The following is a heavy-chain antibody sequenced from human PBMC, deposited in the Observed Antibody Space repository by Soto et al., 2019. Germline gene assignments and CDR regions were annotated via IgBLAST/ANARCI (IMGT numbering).Heavy chain of an antibody. D-gene: IGHD2-8*01. CDR1: GGSISSYY. CDR3: ARGRCTKGVGPKLMDV. V-gene: IGHV4-59*01. CDR2: IYYSGST. Sequence: QVQLQESGPGLVKPSETLSLTCTVSGGSISSYYWSWIRQPPGKGLEWIGYIYYSGSTNYNPSLKGRVTISEDTSKNQFSVKVSSVTAADGAVYSWARGRCTKGVGPKLMDVWAQGPAVTVSS. J-gene: IGHJ6*02.